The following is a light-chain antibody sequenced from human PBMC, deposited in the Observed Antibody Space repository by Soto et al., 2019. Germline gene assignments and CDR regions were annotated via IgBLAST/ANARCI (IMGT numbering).Light chain of an antibody. CDR3: QTWGTGIQV. V-gene: IGLV4-69*01. CDR1: SGPSNYA. J-gene: IGLJ2*01. Sequence: QSVLTQSPSASASLGASVKLTCTLSSGPSNYAIAWHQQQPEKGPRYLMKLNSDGSHSKGDGIPDRFSGSSSGAERYLTISSLQSEDEADYYCQTWGTGIQVFGGGTKLTVL. CDR2: LNSDGSH.